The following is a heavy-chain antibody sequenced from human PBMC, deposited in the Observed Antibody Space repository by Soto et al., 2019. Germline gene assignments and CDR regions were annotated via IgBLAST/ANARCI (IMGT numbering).Heavy chain of an antibody. CDR1: GFTFSSYG. J-gene: IGHJ4*02. D-gene: IGHD3-16*01. CDR2: ISYDGSNK. V-gene: IGHV3-30*18. CDR3: AKGGFGGVDY. Sequence: QVQLVESGGGVVQPGRSLRLSCAASGFTFSSYGMHWVRQAPGKGLEWVAVISYDGSNKYYADSVKGRFTISRDNSKNTLYLQMNSLRAEDTAVYYCAKGGFGGVDYWGQGTLVTVSS.